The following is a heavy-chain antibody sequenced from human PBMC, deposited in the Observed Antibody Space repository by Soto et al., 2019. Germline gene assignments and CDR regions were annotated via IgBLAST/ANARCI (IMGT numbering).Heavy chain of an antibody. Sequence: QVQLVQSGAEVKKPGSSVKVSCKASGGNFTSYAISWVRQAPGQGLEFMGGIVPLFETTNYAHKFRGRVTVTADESTSTVYMEMSSLRSEDTAVYYCAKASGRSWYNWFDPWGQGTLVTVST. J-gene: IGHJ5*02. CDR1: GGNFTSYA. CDR3: AKASGRSWYNWFDP. V-gene: IGHV1-69*01. CDR2: IVPLFETT. D-gene: IGHD6-13*01.